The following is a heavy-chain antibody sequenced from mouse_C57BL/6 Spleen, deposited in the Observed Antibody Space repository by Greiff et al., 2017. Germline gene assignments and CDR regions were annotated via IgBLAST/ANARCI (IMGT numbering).Heavy chain of an antibody. CDR1: GYSITSGYY. J-gene: IGHJ3*01. Sequence: VQLQQSGPGLVKPSQSLSLTCSVTGYSITSGYYWNWIRQFPGNKLEWMGYISYDGSNNYNPSLKNRISITRDTSKNQFFLKLNSVTTEDTATYYCAIHYYGSSWFAYWGQGTLVTVSA. V-gene: IGHV3-6*01. CDR2: ISYDGSN. D-gene: IGHD1-1*01. CDR3: AIHYYGSSWFAY.